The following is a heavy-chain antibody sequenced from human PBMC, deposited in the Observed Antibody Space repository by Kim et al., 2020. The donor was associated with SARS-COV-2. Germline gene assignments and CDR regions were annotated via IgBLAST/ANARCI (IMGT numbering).Heavy chain of an antibody. Sequence: GGSLRLSCAASGFTFDDYAMHWVRQAPGKGLEWVSGISWNSGSIGYADSVKGRFTISRDNAKNSLYLQMNSLRAEDTALYYCAKDILVWGSSSWYDAFDIWGQGTMVTVSS. V-gene: IGHV3-9*01. CDR1: GFTFDDYA. CDR3: AKDILVWGSSSWYDAFDI. D-gene: IGHD6-13*01. CDR2: ISWNSGSI. J-gene: IGHJ3*02.